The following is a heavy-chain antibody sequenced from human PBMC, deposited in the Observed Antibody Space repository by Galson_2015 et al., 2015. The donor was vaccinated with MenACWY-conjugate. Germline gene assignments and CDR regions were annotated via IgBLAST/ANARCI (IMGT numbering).Heavy chain of an antibody. CDR2: MYYTGST. J-gene: IGHJ6*02. CDR3: VRDQDRNYNFYGLDV. CDR1: GGSISSHY. V-gene: IGHV4-59*11. Sequence: SLTCSVSGGSISSHYWSWIRQPPGKGLAWIGYMYYTGSTNYNPSLESRVSMSIDTSENQFSLKLTSVTAADTAVYYCVRDQDRNYNFYGLDVWGQGTTVIVSS.